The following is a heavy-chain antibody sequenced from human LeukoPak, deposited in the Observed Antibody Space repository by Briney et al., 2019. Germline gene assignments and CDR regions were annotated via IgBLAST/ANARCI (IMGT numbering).Heavy chain of an antibody. V-gene: IGHV3-30*04. D-gene: IGHD6-19*01. CDR1: GFTFSSYA. CDR2: ISYDGSNK. CDR3: ARQHSSGWDFFDY. J-gene: IGHJ4*02. Sequence: GGSLRLSCAASGFTFSSYAMSWVRQAPGKGLEWVAVISYDGSNKYYADSVKGRFTISRDNSKNTLYLQMNSLRAEDTAVYYCARQHSSGWDFFDYWGQGTLVTVSS.